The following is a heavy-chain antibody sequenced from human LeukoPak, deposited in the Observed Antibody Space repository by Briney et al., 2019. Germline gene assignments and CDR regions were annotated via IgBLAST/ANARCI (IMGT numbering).Heavy chain of an antibody. Sequence: ASVKVSCKASGYTFTGYCMHWVRQAPGQGLEWMGWINPNSGGTNYAQKFQGRVTMTRDTSISTAYMELSRLRSDDTAVYYCARAPYCSGGSCYYHFDYWGQGTLVTVSS. CDR2: INPNSGGT. J-gene: IGHJ4*02. CDR3: ARAPYCSGGSCYYHFDY. CDR1: GYTFTGYC. V-gene: IGHV1-2*02. D-gene: IGHD2-15*01.